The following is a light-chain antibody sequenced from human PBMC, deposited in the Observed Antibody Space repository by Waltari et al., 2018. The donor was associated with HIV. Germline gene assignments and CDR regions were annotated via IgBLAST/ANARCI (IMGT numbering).Light chain of an antibody. Sequence: QSVLTQPPSASGTPGRRVTISCSGGSSNIGNNAVYWYQELPGTAPKLLIFGNGQRPSGVPVRFAGSKSGTSASLAISGLRSEDEADYYCAAWDDSLSGSYVFGTGTKVTVL. CDR1: SSNIGNNA. CDR3: AAWDDSLSGSYV. J-gene: IGLJ1*01. CDR2: GNG. V-gene: IGLV1-47*01.